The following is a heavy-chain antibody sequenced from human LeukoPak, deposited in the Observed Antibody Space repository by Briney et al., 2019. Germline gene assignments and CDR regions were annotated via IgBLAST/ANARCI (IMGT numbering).Heavy chain of an antibody. Sequence: KPSETLSLTCTVSGGSISGYYWSWIRQPPGKGLEWIGFIYSSGSTNYNPSLKSRVTMSGDTSKNQFSLRLSSVTAADTAVYYCARGRGYCSGISCANFDYWGQGTLVTVSS. CDR3: ARGRGYCSGISCANFDY. CDR1: GGSISGYY. V-gene: IGHV4-59*01. J-gene: IGHJ4*02. D-gene: IGHD2-15*01. CDR2: IYSSGST.